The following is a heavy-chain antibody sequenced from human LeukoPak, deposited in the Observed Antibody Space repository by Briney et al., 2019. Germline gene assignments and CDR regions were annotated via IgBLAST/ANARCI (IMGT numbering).Heavy chain of an antibody. CDR3: ARDSSSWTASYYYYMDV. D-gene: IGHD6-13*01. J-gene: IGHJ6*03. CDR1: GGSISTYY. CDR2: IYTSGST. Sequence: SETLSLTCTVSGGSISTYYWSWIRQPPGKGLEWIGCIYTSGSTNYNPSLKSRVTISVDTSKNQFSLKLSSVTAADTAVYYCARDSSSWTASYYYYMDVWGKGTTVTVSS. V-gene: IGHV4-4*08.